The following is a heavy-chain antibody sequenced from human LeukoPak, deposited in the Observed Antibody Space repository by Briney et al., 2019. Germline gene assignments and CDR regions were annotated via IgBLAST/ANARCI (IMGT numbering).Heavy chain of an antibody. V-gene: IGHV1-2*02. Sequence: GASVKVSCKASGYTFTGYYMHWVRQAPGQGLEWMGWINPNSGGINYAQKFQGRVTMTRDTSISTAYMELSRLRSDDTAVYYCARAVGVVVPADYWGQGTLVTVSS. CDR3: ARAVGVVVPADY. CDR1: GYTFTGYY. J-gene: IGHJ4*02. D-gene: IGHD2-2*01. CDR2: INPNSGGI.